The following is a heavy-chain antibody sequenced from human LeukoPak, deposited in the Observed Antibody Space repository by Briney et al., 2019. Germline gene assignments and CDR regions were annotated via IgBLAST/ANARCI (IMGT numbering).Heavy chain of an antibody. D-gene: IGHD6-6*01. J-gene: IGHJ5*02. CDR1: GFTFSSYA. V-gene: IGHV3-48*03. CDR2: ISSSGSAM. Sequence: GGSLRLSCAASGFTFSSYAMSWVRQAPGKGLEWVSYISSSGSAMYYTDSVKGRFTISRDNAKNSLYLQMNSLRAEDTAVYYCARDLGGSSSSAWFDPWGQGTLVTVSS. CDR3: ARDLGGSSSSAWFDP.